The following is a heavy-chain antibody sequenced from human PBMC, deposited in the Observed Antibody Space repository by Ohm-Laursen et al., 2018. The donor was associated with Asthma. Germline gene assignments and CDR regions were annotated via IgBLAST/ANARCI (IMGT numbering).Heavy chain of an antibody. CDR1: GFTFGDYA. CDR2: IRSKAYGGTT. J-gene: IGHJ3*02. Sequence: SLRLSCAASGFTFGDYAMSWFRQAPGKGLEWVGFIRSKAYGGTTEYAASVKGRFTISRDDSKSIAYLQMNSLKTEDTAVYYCTKGRDGYNLGAFDIWGQGTMVTVSS. V-gene: IGHV3-49*03. D-gene: IGHD5-24*01. CDR3: TKGRDGYNLGAFDI.